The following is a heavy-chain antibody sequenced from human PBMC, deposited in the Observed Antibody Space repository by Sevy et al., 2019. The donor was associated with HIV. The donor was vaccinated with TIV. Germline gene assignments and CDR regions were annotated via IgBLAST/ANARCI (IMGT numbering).Heavy chain of an antibody. J-gene: IGHJ6*02. CDR2: IKSKTDGGTA. V-gene: IGHV3-15*01. CDR3: ASVVKNDFWDGHVNYYGLDV. D-gene: IGHD3-3*01. CDR1: GFTFNYAW. Sequence: GGSLKLSCAASGFTFNYAWMSWVRQAPGKGLEWVGRIKSKTDGGTADYAPHVKGRFTISREDSENTLYLQMNSLKTADTAVYYCASVVKNDFWDGHVNYYGLDVWGQGTTVTVSS.